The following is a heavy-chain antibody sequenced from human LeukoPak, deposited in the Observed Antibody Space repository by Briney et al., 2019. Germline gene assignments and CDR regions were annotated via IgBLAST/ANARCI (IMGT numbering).Heavy chain of an antibody. CDR1: GYGFSDVY. D-gene: IGHD5/OR15-5a*01. J-gene: IGHJ5*02. Sequence: GASVKVSCKASGYGFSDVYFNWVRQAPGQGLEWMGWINPHSGATNYAQRFQGRVSMDASFDTAYMELSRLTSDDTPAYNRATSSSVTHTRAPWGQGTLVTVSS. CDR3: ATSSSVTHTRAP. CDR2: INPHSGAT. V-gene: IGHV1-2*02.